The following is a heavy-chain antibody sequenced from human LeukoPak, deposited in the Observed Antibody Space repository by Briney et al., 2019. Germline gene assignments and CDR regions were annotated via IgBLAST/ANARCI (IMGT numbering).Heavy chain of an antibody. J-gene: IGHJ4*02. CDR2: ISWDGGST. CDR3: AKDSERIAVAGSGFDY. Sequence: GGSLRLSCAASGFTFDDYAMHWVRQAPGKGPEWVSLISWDGGSTYYADSVKGRFTISRDNSKNSLYLQMNSLRAEDTALYYCAKDSERIAVAGSGFDYWGQGTLVTVSS. CDR1: GFTFDDYA. V-gene: IGHV3-43D*03. D-gene: IGHD6-19*01.